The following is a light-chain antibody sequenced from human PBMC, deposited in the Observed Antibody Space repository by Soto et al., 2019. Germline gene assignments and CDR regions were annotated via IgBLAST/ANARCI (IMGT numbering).Light chain of an antibody. CDR2: TTS. Sequence: EIVLTQSPDTLSLSPGERATLSCTASESVTSSCLAWYQRKPCQAPRLLIHTTSTTATDIPDSFSGSRSGTHFTLTISRLEPGDVAVYYCQQCGGSPLFSFGPGPRVDI. CDR1: ESVTSSC. V-gene: IGKV3-20*01. J-gene: IGKJ3*01. CDR3: QQCGGSPLFS.